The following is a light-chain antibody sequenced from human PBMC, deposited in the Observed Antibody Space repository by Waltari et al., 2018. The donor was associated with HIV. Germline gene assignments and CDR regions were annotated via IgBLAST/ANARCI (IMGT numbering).Light chain of an antibody. CDR2: DAS. V-gene: IGKV3-11*01. CDR3: QQRTNWPPGTT. Sequence: EIVLTQSPATLSLSPGERATLSCRASQSVSNYVAWYQQKPGQAPRLLIYDASIRATGIPARFSGSGSGTDFTLTISSLEPEDFAGYYCQQRTNWPPGTTVGGGTKVERK. J-gene: IGKJ4*01. CDR1: QSVSNY.